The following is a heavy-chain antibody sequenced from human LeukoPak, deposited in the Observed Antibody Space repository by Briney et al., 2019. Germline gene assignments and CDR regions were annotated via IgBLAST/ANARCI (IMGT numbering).Heavy chain of an antibody. J-gene: IGHJ4*02. Sequence: GGSLRLSCAASGFTFSRFWMSWVRQAPGKGLEWVANIKEDGSEKKYIDSVKGRFTISRGNAKNSVYLQMNSLRAEDTAVYYCAKDIVGGGDDYWGQGTLVTVSS. D-gene: IGHD2-21*02. CDR2: IKEDGSEK. V-gene: IGHV3-7*01. CDR1: GFTFSRFW. CDR3: AKDIVGGGDDY.